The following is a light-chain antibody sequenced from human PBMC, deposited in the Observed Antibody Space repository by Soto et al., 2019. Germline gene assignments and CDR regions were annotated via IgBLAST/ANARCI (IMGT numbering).Light chain of an antibody. CDR1: RTDIGDSNF. Sequence: QSVLTQPASVSGSPGQSVTISCTGPRTDIGDSNFISWYQQSPGKAPRLLIYEVNNRPSGVSRRFSGSKAGNTASLTISGLLEDDEADYFCASFRSGTIHVFGSGTKLTVL. CDR3: ASFRSGTIHV. CDR2: EVN. J-gene: IGLJ1*01. V-gene: IGLV2-14*01.